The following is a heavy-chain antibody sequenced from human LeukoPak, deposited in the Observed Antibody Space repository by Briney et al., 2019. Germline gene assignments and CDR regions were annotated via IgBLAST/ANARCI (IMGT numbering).Heavy chain of an antibody. CDR2: ISSSSSYI. Sequence: PGXSLRLSCAASGFTFSSYSMNWVRQAPGKGLEWVSSISSSSSYIYYADSVKGRFTISRDNAKNSLYLQMNSLRAEDTSVYYCAVPSGSYYGGDAFDIWGQGTMVTVSS. CDR1: GFTFSSYS. J-gene: IGHJ3*02. V-gene: IGHV3-21*01. D-gene: IGHD1-26*01. CDR3: AVPSGSYYGGDAFDI.